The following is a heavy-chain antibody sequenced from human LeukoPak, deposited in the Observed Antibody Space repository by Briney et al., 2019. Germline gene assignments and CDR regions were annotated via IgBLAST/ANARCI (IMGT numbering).Heavy chain of an antibody. J-gene: IGHJ5*02. CDR3: VLLGTMVRGVTSTNWFDP. CDR1: GGSFSGYY. CDR2: INHSGST. V-gene: IGHV4-34*01. Sequence: PSETLTLTCAASGGSFSGYYWSWIRQPPGKGLEWIGEINHSGSTNYNPSLKSRVTLSVDTSKNQFSLKLSSVTAADTAVYYCVLLGTMVRGVTSTNWFDPWGQGTLVTVSS. D-gene: IGHD3-10*01.